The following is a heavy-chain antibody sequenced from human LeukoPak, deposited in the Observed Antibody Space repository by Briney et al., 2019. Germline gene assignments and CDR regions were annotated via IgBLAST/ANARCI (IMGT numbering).Heavy chain of an antibody. CDR1: GFTFSSYA. CDR3: AKDQGGAPSGITIFGVVIIGYFDL. V-gene: IGHV3-23*01. D-gene: IGHD3-3*01. J-gene: IGHJ2*01. CDR2: IRGSGGST. Sequence: GGSLRLSCAASGFTFSSYAMSWVRQAPGKGLERVSAIRGSGGSTYYADYVKGRFTSSRDNSKSTLYLQMNSLRAEDTAVYYCAKDQGGAPSGITIFGVVIIGYFDLWGRGTLVTVSS.